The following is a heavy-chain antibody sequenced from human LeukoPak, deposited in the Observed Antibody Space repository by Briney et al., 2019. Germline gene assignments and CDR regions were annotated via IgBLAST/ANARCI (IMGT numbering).Heavy chain of an antibody. CDR3: ARDHEWLYYVDY. CDR1: GYTFTGYY. J-gene: IGHJ4*02. CDR2: INPNSGGT. D-gene: IGHD5-12*01. Sequence: ASVKVSCKASGYTFTGYYMHWVRQAPGQGLEWMGWINPNSGGTNYAQKFQGRVTMTRDTSISTAYMELSRLRSDDTAVYYCARDHEWLYYVDYWGQGTLVTVSS. V-gene: IGHV1-2*02.